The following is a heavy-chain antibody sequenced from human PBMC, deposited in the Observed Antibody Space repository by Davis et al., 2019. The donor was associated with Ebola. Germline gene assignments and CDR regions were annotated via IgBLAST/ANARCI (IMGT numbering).Heavy chain of an antibody. J-gene: IGHJ5*02. Sequence: MPSETLSLTCTVSGGSISSSSYYWGWIRQPPGKGLEWIGSIYYSGSTNYNPSLKSRVTISVDTSKNQFSLKLSSVTAADTAVYYCARATTVPLNWFDPWGQGTLVTVSS. CDR1: GGSISSSSYY. CDR3: ARATTVPLNWFDP. D-gene: IGHD4-17*01. V-gene: IGHV4-39*07. CDR2: IYYSGST.